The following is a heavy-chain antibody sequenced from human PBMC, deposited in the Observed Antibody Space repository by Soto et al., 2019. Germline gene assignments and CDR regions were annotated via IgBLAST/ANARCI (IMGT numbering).Heavy chain of an antibody. J-gene: IGHJ6*02. Sequence: SETLSLTCTVSGDSISSGDYYWSWIRQPPGKGLEWIGYIYYSGSTYYNPSLKSRVTISVDTSKNQFSLKLSSVTAADTAVYYCARASTVVTDVWGQGTTVTVSS. V-gene: IGHV4-30-4*01. CDR2: IYYSGST. CDR3: ARASTVVTDV. CDR1: GDSISSGDYY. D-gene: IGHD4-17*01.